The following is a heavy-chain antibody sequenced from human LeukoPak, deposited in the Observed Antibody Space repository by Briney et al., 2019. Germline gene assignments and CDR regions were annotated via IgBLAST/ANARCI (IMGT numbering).Heavy chain of an antibody. CDR3: ARDLRYCSGGSCKGFDY. CDR2: ISSSSSYI. Sequence: GGSLRLSCAAPGFTFSSYSMNWVRQAPGKGLEWVSSISSSSSYIYYADSVKGRFTISRDNAKNSLYLQMNSLRAEDTAVYYCARDLRYCSGGSCKGFDYWGQGTLVTVSS. CDR1: GFTFSSYS. V-gene: IGHV3-21*01. J-gene: IGHJ4*02. D-gene: IGHD2-15*01.